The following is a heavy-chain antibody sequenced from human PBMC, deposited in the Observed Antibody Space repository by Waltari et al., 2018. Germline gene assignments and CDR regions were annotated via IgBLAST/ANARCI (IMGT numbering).Heavy chain of an antibody. CDR1: AASISSYY. Sequence: QVRLQASGPGLVKPSETLSLTSTVSAASISSYYWSWLRQPPGKGLEWIAYIYFSGSTSYNPSLKSRVAISGDTSKKQFSLRLSSVTAADTAVYYCARGDTSNWFASYFDFWGQGILVSVSS. V-gene: IGHV4-59*01. CDR2: IYFSGST. J-gene: IGHJ4*02. CDR3: ARGDTSNWFASYFDF. D-gene: IGHD3-10*01.